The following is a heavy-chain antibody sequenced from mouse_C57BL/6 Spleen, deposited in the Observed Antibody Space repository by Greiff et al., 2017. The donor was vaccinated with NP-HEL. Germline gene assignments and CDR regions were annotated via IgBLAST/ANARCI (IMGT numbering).Heavy chain of an antibody. CDR1: GFTFSSYA. J-gene: IGHJ1*03. CDR2: ISDGGSYT. CDR3: ARDHDGYYFYWYFDV. D-gene: IGHD2-3*01. Sequence: EVQGVESGGGLVKPGGSLKLSCAASGFTFSSYAMSWVRQTPEKRLEWVATISDGGSYTYYPDNVKGRFTISRDNAKNNLYLQMSHLKSEDTAMYYCARDHDGYYFYWYFDVWGTGTTVTVSS. V-gene: IGHV5-4*01.